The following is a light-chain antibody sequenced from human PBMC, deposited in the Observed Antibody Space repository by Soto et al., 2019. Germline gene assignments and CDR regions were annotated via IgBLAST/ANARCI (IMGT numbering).Light chain of an antibody. V-gene: IGKV3-20*01. Sequence: EIVLTQSPGTLSLSPGERATLSCRATQSVSSNYLAWYQQKPGQAPRLLIYGASSRATGIPDRFGGSGSGTDFTLTISRLEPEDFAVYYCQQYGSLPRTFGQVTKVDIK. CDR3: QQYGSLPRT. CDR1: QSVSSNY. CDR2: GAS. J-gene: IGKJ1*01.